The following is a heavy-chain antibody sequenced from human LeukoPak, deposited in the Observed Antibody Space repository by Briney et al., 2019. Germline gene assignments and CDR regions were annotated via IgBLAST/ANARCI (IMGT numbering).Heavy chain of an antibody. Sequence: PGGSLRLSCAASGLTFSSYGMSWVRQAPGKGLEWVSSFTASGSGSYYADYVRGRFTVSRDNYKNTVYLQMNSLRAEDTAVYYCAKGRVAGNGWTFNDFWGQGTLVTVSS. CDR1: GLTFSSYG. J-gene: IGHJ4*02. CDR2: FTASGSGS. V-gene: IGHV3-23*01. CDR3: AKGRVAGNGWTFNDF. D-gene: IGHD6-19*01.